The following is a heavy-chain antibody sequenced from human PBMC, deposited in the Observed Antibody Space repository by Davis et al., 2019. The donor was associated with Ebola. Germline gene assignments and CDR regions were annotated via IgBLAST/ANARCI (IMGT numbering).Heavy chain of an antibody. V-gene: IGHV1-8*01. J-gene: IGHJ6*02. Sequence: ASVKVSCKASGYTFISYDINWVRQATGQGLEWMGWMNPNSGNTGYAQKFQGRVTMTRNTSISTAYMELSSLRSEDTAVYYCARVCGSCYLWVWDYGMDVWGQGTTVTVSS. D-gene: IGHD2-15*01. CDR2: MNPNSGNT. CDR1: GYTFISYD. CDR3: ARVCGSCYLWVWDYGMDV.